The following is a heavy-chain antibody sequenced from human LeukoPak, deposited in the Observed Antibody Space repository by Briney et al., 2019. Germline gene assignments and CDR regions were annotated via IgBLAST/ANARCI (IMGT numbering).Heavy chain of an antibody. Sequence: GRSLRLSCAASGFTFNTFVMHWVRQAPGKGLEWVAVISHDGNKHYSDSAKGRFTISRDNSKNILYLEMSSLRREDTAAYHCTREGPRTTYIDFYYYMDVWGKGTTVTVTS. J-gene: IGHJ6*03. CDR3: TREGPRTTYIDFYYYMDV. D-gene: IGHD3-9*01. CDR1: GFTFNTFV. V-gene: IGHV3-30*03. CDR2: ISHDGNK.